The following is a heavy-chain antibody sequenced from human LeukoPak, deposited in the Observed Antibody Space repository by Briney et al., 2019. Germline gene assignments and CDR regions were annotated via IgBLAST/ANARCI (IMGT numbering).Heavy chain of an antibody. V-gene: IGHV3-11*06. CDR3: ASGRYSNYFDY. CDR2: ISSSSSYT. J-gene: IGHJ4*02. Sequence: GGSLRLSCAASRFTFSDYYMSWIRQAPGKGLEWVSYISSSSSYTNYADSVKGRFTISRDNAKNSLYLQMNSLRAEDTAVYYCASGRYSNYFDYWGQETLVTVSS. D-gene: IGHD4-11*01. CDR1: RFTFSDYY.